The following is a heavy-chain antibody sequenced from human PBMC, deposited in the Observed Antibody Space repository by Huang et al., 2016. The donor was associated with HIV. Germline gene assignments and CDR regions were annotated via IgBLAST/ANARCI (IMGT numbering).Heavy chain of an antibody. CDR2: NNYNGTT. Sequence: QVQLHQWGAGLVKPSETLSLTCAVYGGSLSDYYWSWVRQHQGKGLEWIGENNYNGTTNNNPSLKVRVIMSLDASKNQFSLKMWSATAADTAVYCCARVRRGYVYAWDYYGLDVWGQGTTVFVSS. CDR1: GGSLSDYY. V-gene: IGHV4-34*01. D-gene: IGHD5-12*01. J-gene: IGHJ6*02. CDR3: ARVRRGYVYAWDYYGLDV.